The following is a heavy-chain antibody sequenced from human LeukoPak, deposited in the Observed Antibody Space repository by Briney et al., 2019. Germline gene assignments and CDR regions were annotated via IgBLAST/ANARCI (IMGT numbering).Heavy chain of an antibody. CDR1: GYTLTELS. V-gene: IGHV1-24*01. Sequence: ASVKVSCKVSGYTLTELSMHWVRQAPGKGLEWMGGFDPEDGETIYAQKFQGRVTMTEDTSTDTAYMELSSLRSEDTAVYYCATTGRTPDYFDYWGQGTLVTVSS. J-gene: IGHJ4*02. CDR2: FDPEDGET. D-gene: IGHD1-14*01. CDR3: ATTGRTPDYFDY.